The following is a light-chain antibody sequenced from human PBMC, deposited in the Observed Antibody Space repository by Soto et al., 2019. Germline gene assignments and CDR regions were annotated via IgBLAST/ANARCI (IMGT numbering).Light chain of an antibody. J-gene: IGKJ4*01. CDR3: QQSYSTPRGLT. Sequence: AIRMTQSPSSFSASPGNRVTITCRASQGISSYLAWYQQKPGKAPNLLIYAASSLQSGVPSRFSGSGSGTDFTLTISSLQPEDFATYYCQQSYSTPRGLTFGGGTKVDIK. V-gene: IGKV1-8*01. CDR2: AAS. CDR1: QGISSY.